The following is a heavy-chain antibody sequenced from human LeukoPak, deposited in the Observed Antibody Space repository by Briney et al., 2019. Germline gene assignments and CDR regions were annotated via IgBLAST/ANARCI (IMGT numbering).Heavy chain of an antibody. CDR2: INHSGST. CDR3: ARIVSRGPDP. Sequence: SETLSLTCAVYGGSFSGYYWSWIRQPPGKGLEWIGEINHSGSTNYNPSLKSRVTISVDTSKNQFSLKLSSVTAADTAVYYCARIVSRGPDPWGQGTLVTVSS. V-gene: IGHV4-34*01. D-gene: IGHD5/OR15-5a*01. J-gene: IGHJ5*02. CDR1: GGSFSGYY.